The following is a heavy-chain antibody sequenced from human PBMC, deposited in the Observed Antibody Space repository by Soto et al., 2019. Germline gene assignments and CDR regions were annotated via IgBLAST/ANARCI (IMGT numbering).Heavy chain of an antibody. V-gene: IGHV4-34*01. Sequence: QVQVQQWGAGLLKFSETLSLTCAVTGGSFSGWPWNRIRQPPGKGLEWIGEASHTGGTNYNPSLESRVTISVDRSRNQLSLKLTSVSAADTAVYYCARSRNLDVWGPGTTVIVSS. J-gene: IGHJ6*02. CDR2: ASHTGGT. D-gene: IGHD1-1*01. CDR1: GGSFSGWP. CDR3: ARSRNLDV.